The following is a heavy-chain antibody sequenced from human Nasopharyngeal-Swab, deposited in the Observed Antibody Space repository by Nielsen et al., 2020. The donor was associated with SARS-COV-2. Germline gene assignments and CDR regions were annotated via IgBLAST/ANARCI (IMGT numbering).Heavy chain of an antibody. CDR2: INHSGST. V-gene: IGHV4-34*01. D-gene: IGHD5-12*01. CDR1: GGSFSGYY. J-gene: IGHJ4*02. Sequence: SATLSLTCAVYGGSFSGYYWSWIRQPPGKGLQWIGEINHSGSTNYNPSLKSRVTISVDTSKNQFSLKLSSVTAADTAVYYRARGSRRYMAPGYWGQGTLVTVSS. CDR3: ARGSRRYMAPGY.